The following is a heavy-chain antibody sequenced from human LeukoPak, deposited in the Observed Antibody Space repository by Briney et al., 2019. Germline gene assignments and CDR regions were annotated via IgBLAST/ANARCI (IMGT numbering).Heavy chain of an antibody. CDR1: GFSFSSFG. J-gene: IGHJ4*02. D-gene: IGHD6-13*01. CDR2: IRYDGNPK. CDR3: ARGGSSSWDYLDY. Sequence: GGSLRLSCAASGFSFSSFGIHWVRQAPGKGLEWVAFIRYDGNPKYYADSVKGRFSISRDNSKNTLYLQMNSLRVEDTAVYYCARGGSSSWDYLDYWGQGTLVTVSS. V-gene: IGHV3-30*02.